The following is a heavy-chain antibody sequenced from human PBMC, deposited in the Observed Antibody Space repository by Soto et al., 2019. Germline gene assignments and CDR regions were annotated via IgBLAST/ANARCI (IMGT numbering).Heavy chain of an antibody. V-gene: IGHV3-33*01. CDR3: ARDDPYSSSWYVVDV. Sequence: QVQLVESGGGVVQPGRSLRLSCAASGFTFSSYGMHWVRQAPGKGLEWVAVIWYDGSNKYYADSVKGRFTISRDNSKNTLYLQMNSLRAEDTAVYYCARDDPYSSSWYVVDVWGQGTTVTVSS. CDR2: IWYDGSNK. J-gene: IGHJ6*02. CDR1: GFTFSSYG. D-gene: IGHD6-13*01.